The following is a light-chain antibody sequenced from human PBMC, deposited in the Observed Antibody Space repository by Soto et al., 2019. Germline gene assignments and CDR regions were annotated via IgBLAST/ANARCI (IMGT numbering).Light chain of an antibody. CDR2: GAS. J-gene: IGKJ1*01. Sequence: EIVLTQSPGTLSLSPGERATLSCRASQSLTTNYLAWYQRKPGQAPRLLLYGASSRATDIPRRFSGSGSGTDFTLTITRLEPEDFAVYYCQQYGDSTPSFGQGTKV. V-gene: IGKV3-20*01. CDR3: QQYGDSTPS. CDR1: QSLTTNY.